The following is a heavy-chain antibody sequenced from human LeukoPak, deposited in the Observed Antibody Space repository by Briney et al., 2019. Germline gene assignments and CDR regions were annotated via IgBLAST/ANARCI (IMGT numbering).Heavy chain of an antibody. Sequence: GASVKVSCKASRYTFTAYYIHWVRQAPGQGLEWMGWINPNSGGTNYAQKFQGRVTMTRDTSISTAYMELSRLRSDDTAVYYCARVFQKQLSDYWGQGSLVTVSS. J-gene: IGHJ4*02. V-gene: IGHV1-2*02. CDR3: ARVFQKQLSDY. CDR1: RYTFTAYY. D-gene: IGHD6-13*01. CDR2: INPNSGGT.